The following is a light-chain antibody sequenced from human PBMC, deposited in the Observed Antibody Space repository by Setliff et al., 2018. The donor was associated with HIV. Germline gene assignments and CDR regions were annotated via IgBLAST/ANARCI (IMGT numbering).Light chain of an antibody. J-gene: IGLJ2*01. CDR1: SSDVGAYNY. V-gene: IGLV2-14*01. CDR3: SSYTSSTTPVI. Sequence: QSALAQPASVSGSPGQSITVSCTGTSSDVGAYNYVSWYQQHPGKAPKLLIYEFNNRPSGVSSRFSGSKSGNTASLIISGLQAEDEADYYCSSYTSSTTPVIFGGGTKVTVL. CDR2: EFN.